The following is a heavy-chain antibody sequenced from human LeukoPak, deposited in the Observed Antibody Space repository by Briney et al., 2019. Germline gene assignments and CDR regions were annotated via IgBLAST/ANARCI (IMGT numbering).Heavy chain of an antibody. CDR2: IYYSGST. D-gene: IGHD4-23*01. CDR1: GGSFSGYY. J-gene: IGHJ4*02. CDR3: ARDYGGSPFAIDY. Sequence: SETLSLTCAVYGGSFSGYYWSWIRQPPGKGLEWIGYIYYSGSTNYNPSLKSRVTISVDTSKNQFSLKLSSVTAADTAVYYCARDYGGSPFAIDYWGQGTLVTVSS. V-gene: IGHV4-59*12.